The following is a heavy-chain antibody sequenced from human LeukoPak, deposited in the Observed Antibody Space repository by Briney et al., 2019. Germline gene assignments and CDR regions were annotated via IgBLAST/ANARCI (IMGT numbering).Heavy chain of an antibody. V-gene: IGHV1-69*13. Sequence: SVKVSCKASGGTFSRYAISWVRQAPGQGLEWMGGIIPIFGTANYAQKFQGRVTITADESTSTAYMEVSSLRSEDTAVYYCARSRTSVAFDLDYWGQGTLVTVSS. CDR2: IIPIFGTA. J-gene: IGHJ4*02. D-gene: IGHD5/OR15-5a*01. CDR1: GGTFSRYA. CDR3: ARSRTSVAFDLDY.